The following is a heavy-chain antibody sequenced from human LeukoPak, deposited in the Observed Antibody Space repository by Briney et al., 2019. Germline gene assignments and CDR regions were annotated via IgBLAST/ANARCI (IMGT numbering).Heavy chain of an antibody. CDR1: GFTFSSYA. J-gene: IGHJ4*02. CDR2: ISGSGGST. CDR3: AKDSSYYDSNEGDY. D-gene: IGHD3-16*01. Sequence: GGSLRLSCAASGFTFSSYAMSWVRQAPGKGLEWDSAISGSGGSTYYADSVKGRFTISRDNSKNTLYLQMNSPRAEDTAVYYCAKDSSYYDSNEGDYWGQGTLVTVSS. V-gene: IGHV3-23*01.